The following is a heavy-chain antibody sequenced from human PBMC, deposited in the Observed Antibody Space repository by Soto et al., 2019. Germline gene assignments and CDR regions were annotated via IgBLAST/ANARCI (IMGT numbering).Heavy chain of an antibody. D-gene: IGHD3-3*01. V-gene: IGHV4-39*01. CDR3: ARHDGPVTYYDFWSGYYPTGRFFDY. CDR1: GGSISSSSYY. Sequence: PSETLSLTCTVSGGSISSSSYYWGWIRQPPGKGLEWIGSIYYSGSTYYNPSLKSRVTISVDTSKNQFSLKLSSVTAADTAVYYCARHDGPVTYYDFWSGYYPTGRFFDYWGQGTLVTVSS. J-gene: IGHJ4*02. CDR2: IYYSGST.